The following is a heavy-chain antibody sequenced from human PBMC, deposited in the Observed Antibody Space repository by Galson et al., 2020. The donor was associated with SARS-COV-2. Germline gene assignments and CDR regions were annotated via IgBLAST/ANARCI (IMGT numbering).Heavy chain of an antibody. V-gene: IGHV2-5*02. CDR2: IFWDDDH. Sequence: KMSGPTLVKPTQTLTLTCTFSGFSLSTTGVGVGWIRQPPGQAMEWLALIFWDDDHRYSPSLKRRLTIAKDTSKNRVVLTMTNMDPGDTATYYWAGWGDYSNCLDFWGQGTLVTVSS. D-gene: IGHD4-4*01. J-gene: IGHJ4*02. CDR3: AGWGDYSNCLDF. CDR1: GFSLSTTGVG.